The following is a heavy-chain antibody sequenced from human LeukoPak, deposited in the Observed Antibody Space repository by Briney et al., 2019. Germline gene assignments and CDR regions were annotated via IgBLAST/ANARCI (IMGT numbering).Heavy chain of an antibody. CDR3: ARDRGSSDY. Sequence: ASVNVSYTASGYTFTAYYMHWVRQAPGQGLEWMGWINPNSGGTNYAHKFQGRVTMTRDTSISTAYMELSRLRSDDTAVYYCARDRGSSDYWGQGTLVTVSS. CDR2: INPNSGGT. J-gene: IGHJ4*02. CDR1: GYTFTAYY. V-gene: IGHV1-2*02. D-gene: IGHD2-15*01.